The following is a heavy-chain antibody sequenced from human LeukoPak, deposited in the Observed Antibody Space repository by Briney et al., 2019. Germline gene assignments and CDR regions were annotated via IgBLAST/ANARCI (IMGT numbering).Heavy chain of an antibody. D-gene: IGHD6-19*01. CDR3: ARKDSSGWYGSMSYGMDV. V-gene: IGHV1-8*01. CDR1: GYTFTSYD. CDR2: MNPNSGNT. Sequence: GASVEVSCKASGYTFTSYDINWVRQATGQGLEWMGWMNPNSGNTGYAQKFQGRVTMTRNTSISTAYMELSSLRSEDTAVYYCARKDSSGWYGSMSYGMDVWGQGTTVTVSS. J-gene: IGHJ6*02.